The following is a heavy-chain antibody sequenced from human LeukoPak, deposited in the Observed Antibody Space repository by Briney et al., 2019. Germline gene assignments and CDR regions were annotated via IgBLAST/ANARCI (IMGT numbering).Heavy chain of an antibody. Sequence: SVKVSCKTSGGTFSNSAISWVRQAPGQGLEWMGGIIPIFGTSNYAQKFQGRVTITADESTSTAYMELSSLRSEDTAVYYCANWIRRLSGNYHDAFDIWGQGTVVSVFS. CDR1: GGTFSNSA. CDR2: IIPIFGTS. V-gene: IGHV1-69*13. J-gene: IGHJ3*02. CDR3: ANWIRRLSGNYHDAFDI. D-gene: IGHD1-26*01.